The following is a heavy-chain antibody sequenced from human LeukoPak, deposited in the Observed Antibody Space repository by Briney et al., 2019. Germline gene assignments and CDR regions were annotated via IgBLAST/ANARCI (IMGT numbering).Heavy chain of an antibody. CDR3: ARPRPREGVRYYFDY. D-gene: IGHD3-16*01. CDR2: ISSSSSTI. V-gene: IGHV3-48*01. Sequence: GGSLRLSCAASGFTFSSYSMNWVRQAPGKGLEWVSYISSSSSTIYYADSVKGRFTISRDNAKNSLYLQMNTLRAEDTAVYYCARPRPREGVRYYFDYWGQGTLVTVSS. J-gene: IGHJ4*02. CDR1: GFTFSSYS.